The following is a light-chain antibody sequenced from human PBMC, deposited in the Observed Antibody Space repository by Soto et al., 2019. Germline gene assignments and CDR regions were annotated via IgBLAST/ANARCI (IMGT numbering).Light chain of an antibody. Sequence: EIVVTQSPATLSSFRGDRVTLSWRASQYINTRLAWYQHRPGQAPRLLINDASTRATGVPARFSGWGSGTEFTLTISSLQSEDFAVYYCQQYHNWPPITFGQGTRLEIK. CDR3: QQYHNWPPIT. J-gene: IGKJ5*01. V-gene: IGKV3-15*01. CDR2: DAS. CDR1: QYINTR.